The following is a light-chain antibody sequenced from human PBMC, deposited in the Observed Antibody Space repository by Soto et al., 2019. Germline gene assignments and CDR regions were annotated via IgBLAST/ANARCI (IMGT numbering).Light chain of an antibody. CDR2: DNN. CDR3: ATWDTSLYSFV. J-gene: IGLJ2*01. CDR1: SSNIGSAY. Sequence: QSVLTQPPSVSAAPGQKVTISCSGSSSNIGSAYVSWYQQLPGTAPKFLIYDNNKRPSGIPDRFSGSKSGTSATLRITGLQTGDEADYYCATWDTSLYSFVFGGGTKLTVL. V-gene: IGLV1-51*01.